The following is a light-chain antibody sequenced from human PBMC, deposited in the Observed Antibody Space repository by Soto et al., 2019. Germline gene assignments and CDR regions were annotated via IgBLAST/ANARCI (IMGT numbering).Light chain of an antibody. V-gene: IGKV3-20*01. Sequence: EIMLTQSPGTLSLSPGERATLSCSPSQSVSSSYLAWYQQKPGQAPRLLIYGASNRATGIPDRFSGSGSGTHFTLTISRLEPGAFAVYYCQQYGSSPLFTFGPGTKVPIK. CDR3: QQYGSSPLFT. CDR1: QSVSSSY. J-gene: IGKJ3*01. CDR2: GAS.